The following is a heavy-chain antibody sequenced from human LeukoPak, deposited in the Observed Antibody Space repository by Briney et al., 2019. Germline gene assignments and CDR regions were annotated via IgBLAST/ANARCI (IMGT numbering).Heavy chain of an antibody. D-gene: IGHD6-19*01. Sequence: SGRSLRLSCAASGFTFDDYAMHWVRQAPGKGLEWVSGISWNSGSIGYADSVKGRFTISKDNAKNSLYLQMNSLRAEDTALYYCAKDSGYSSGYGMDVWGQGTTVTVSS. V-gene: IGHV3-9*01. J-gene: IGHJ6*02. CDR2: ISWNSGSI. CDR3: AKDSGYSSGYGMDV. CDR1: GFTFDDYA.